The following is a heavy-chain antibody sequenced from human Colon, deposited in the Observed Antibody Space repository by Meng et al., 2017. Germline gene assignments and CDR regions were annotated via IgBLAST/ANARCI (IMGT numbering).Heavy chain of an antibody. CDR1: GGPFSSFA. V-gene: IGHV1-3*01. CDR2: ITAGNDNT. J-gene: IGHJ5*02. D-gene: IGHD3-10*01. CDR3: AREPAYRAWLDP. Sequence: QVHLVQSGAEVKKPGSSVTVPCKSPGGPFSSFAISWVRQAPGQRLEWMGCITAGNDNTRYPQKFQGRVTITRDTSASTAYMELSSLGSEDSAVYYCAREPAYRAWLDPWGQGTLVTVSS.